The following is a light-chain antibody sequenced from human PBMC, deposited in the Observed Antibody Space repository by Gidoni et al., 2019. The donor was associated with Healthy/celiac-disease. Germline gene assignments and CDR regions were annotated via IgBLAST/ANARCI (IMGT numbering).Light chain of an antibody. CDR1: SSNIGSNT. Sequence: QSVLTQPPSASGTTGQRVTISCSGSSSNIGSNTVNWNQQLPGTAPKLLIYSNNQRPSGVPDRFSGSKSSTSASLAISGLQSEDEADYYCAAWDDSLNGVVFGGGTKLTVL. CDR3: AAWDDSLNGVV. CDR2: SNN. V-gene: IGLV1-44*01. J-gene: IGLJ2*01.